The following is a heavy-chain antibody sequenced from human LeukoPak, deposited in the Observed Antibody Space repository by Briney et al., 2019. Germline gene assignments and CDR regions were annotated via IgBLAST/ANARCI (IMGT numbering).Heavy chain of an antibody. Sequence: GGTLRLSCAASGFTFSRYAMNWVRQAPGKGLEWVSTISGGGGSTFYADSVKGRFTISRDNSKNTLYLQTNSLRAEDTAVYYCAKGRGWLQFFDYWGQGTLVTVSS. CDR3: AKGRGWLQFFDY. CDR1: GFTFSRYA. V-gene: IGHV3-23*01. J-gene: IGHJ4*02. CDR2: ISGGGGST. D-gene: IGHD5-24*01.